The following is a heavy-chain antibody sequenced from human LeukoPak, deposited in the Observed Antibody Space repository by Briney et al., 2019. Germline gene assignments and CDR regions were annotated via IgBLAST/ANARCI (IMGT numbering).Heavy chain of an antibody. Sequence: GGSLRLSCTASGFTFGDYAMSWVRQAPGKGLEWVGFIRSKAYGGTTEYAASVKGRFTISRDDSKSIAYLQMNSLKTEDTAVYYCTRADELPDYFDYWGQGTLVTVSS. CDR1: GFTFGDYA. V-gene: IGHV3-49*04. D-gene: IGHD1-26*01. J-gene: IGHJ4*02. CDR3: TRADELPDYFDY. CDR2: IRSKAYGGTT.